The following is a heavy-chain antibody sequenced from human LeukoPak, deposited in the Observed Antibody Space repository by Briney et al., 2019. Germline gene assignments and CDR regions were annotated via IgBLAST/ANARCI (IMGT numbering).Heavy chain of an antibody. J-gene: IGHJ5*02. V-gene: IGHV1-24*01. Sequence: ASVKVSCKVSGYTLTELSMHWVRQAPGKGLEWMGGFDPEDGETIYAQKFQGRVTMTEDTSTDTAYMELSSLRSEDTAVYYCATDVRRVLLWFGEPNILAPWGQGTLVTVSS. D-gene: IGHD3-10*01. CDR2: FDPEDGET. CDR3: ATDVRRVLLWFGEPNILAP. CDR1: GYTLTELS.